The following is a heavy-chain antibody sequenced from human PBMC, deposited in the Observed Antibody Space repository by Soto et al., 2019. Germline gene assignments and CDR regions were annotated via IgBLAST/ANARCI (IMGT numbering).Heavy chain of an antibody. Sequence: PGGSLRLSCAASGVTFTRSAMHWVRQAQGKGLEWVSSIGTGGGGTYYADSVKGRFTISRDNSNNTLYLQMNSLRAEDTAVYYCAKGSHASAWSSYFDSWGQGILVTVS. J-gene: IGHJ4*02. CDR2: IGTGGGGT. D-gene: IGHD6-19*01. CDR1: GVTFTRSA. CDR3: AKGSHASAWSSYFDS. V-gene: IGHV3-23*01.